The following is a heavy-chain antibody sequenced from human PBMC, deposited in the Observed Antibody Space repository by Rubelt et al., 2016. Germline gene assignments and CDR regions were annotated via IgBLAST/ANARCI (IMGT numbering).Heavy chain of an antibody. CDR1: GFSFRTYS. Sequence: EVQLVESGGGLVQPGGSLRLSCGASGFSFRTYSMNWVRQAPGKGLEWVSSISASGGDTYYADSVRGRLTVSRDNSKNTVFLQMNSLRAEDTAVYYCAASPRAGWEAPWDFWGQGTLVTVSS. CDR3: AASPRAGWEAPWDF. V-gene: IGHV3-23*04. D-gene: IGHD1-26*01. CDR2: ISASGGDT. J-gene: IGHJ4*02.